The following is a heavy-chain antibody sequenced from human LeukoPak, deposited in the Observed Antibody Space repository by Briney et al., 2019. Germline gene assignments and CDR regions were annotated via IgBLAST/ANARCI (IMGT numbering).Heavy chain of an antibody. CDR2: INPNSGGT. CDR3: ARDRRYSSSSAGYYYYYMDV. CDR1: GYSFTDKY. Sequence: ASVKVSCKASGYSFTDKYMHWVRQAPGQGLEWMGWINPNSGGTNYAQKFQGRVTMTTDTSMSTAYMELSRLTSDDTAVYYCARDRRYSSSSAGYYYYYMDVWGKGTTVTVSS. V-gene: IGHV1-2*02. D-gene: IGHD6-6*01. J-gene: IGHJ6*03.